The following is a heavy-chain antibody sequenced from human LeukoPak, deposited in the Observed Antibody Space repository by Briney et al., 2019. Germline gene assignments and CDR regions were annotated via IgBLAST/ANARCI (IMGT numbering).Heavy chain of an antibody. V-gene: IGHV4-39*01. CDR3: AKGRADSGQGT. Sequence: SETLPLTCTVSGDSISSSDYYWDWIRQPPGKGLEWIGSIYYSGSTYYNPSLKSRVTISVDTSKNQFSLRLSSVTAADTAVYYCAKGRADSGQGTWGQGTLVTVSS. J-gene: IGHJ5*02. CDR1: GDSISSSDYY. D-gene: IGHD1-26*01. CDR2: IYYSGST.